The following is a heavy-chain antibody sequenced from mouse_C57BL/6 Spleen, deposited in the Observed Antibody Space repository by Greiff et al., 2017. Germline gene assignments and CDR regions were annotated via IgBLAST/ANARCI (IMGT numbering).Heavy chain of an antibody. J-gene: IGHJ4*01. CDR2: IYPGSGST. Sequence: QVQLQQPGAELVKPGASVKMSCKASGYTFTSYWITWVKQRPGQGLEWIGDIYPGSGSTNYNEKFKSKATLTVDTSSSTAYMQLSSLTSEDSAVYYCAREATTVVAPMDYGGQGTSVTVSA. CDR1: GYTFTSYW. CDR3: AREATTVVAPMDY. V-gene: IGHV1-55*01. D-gene: IGHD1-1*01.